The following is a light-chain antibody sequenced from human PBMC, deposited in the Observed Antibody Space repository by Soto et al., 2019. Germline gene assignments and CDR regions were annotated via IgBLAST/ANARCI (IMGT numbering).Light chain of an antibody. Sequence: DVVMTQTPLSLSVAPGQPASISCKSSQSLLHITGETFLFLYLQKPGQSPQLLIYEVSTRVSGVPDRFRGSGSGTDFTLDISRVETDDVGIYYCMQSRKLPPTFGQGTRLGIE. J-gene: IGKJ5*01. CDR2: EVS. CDR1: QSLLHITGETF. V-gene: IGKV2D-29*02. CDR3: MQSRKLPPT.